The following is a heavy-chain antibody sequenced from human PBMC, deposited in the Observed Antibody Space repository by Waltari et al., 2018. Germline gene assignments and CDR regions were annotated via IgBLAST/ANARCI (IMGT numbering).Heavy chain of an antibody. CDR1: GFTFSSYE. Sequence: EVQLVESGGGLVQPGGSLRLSCAASGFTFSSYEMNWVRQAPGKGLEWFSYISSSGSTIYYTDSVKSRFTISTDNAKTSLYLQMNSLRAEDTAFYYCARDSIYCTNGVCFAPLDYWGQGTLVTVSS. CDR3: ARDSIYCTNGVCFAPLDY. V-gene: IGHV3-48*03. J-gene: IGHJ4*02. CDR2: ISSSGSTI. D-gene: IGHD2-8*01.